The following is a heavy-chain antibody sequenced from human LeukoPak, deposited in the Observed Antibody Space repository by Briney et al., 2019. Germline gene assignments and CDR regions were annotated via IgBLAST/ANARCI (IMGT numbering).Heavy chain of an antibody. Sequence: PSETLSLTCTVSGGSISSSSYYWGWIRQPPGKGLEWIGSMYYSGSTYYTPSLKSRVTISVDTSKNQFSLKLSSVTAADTAVYYCARAYYYGSGRPLDWFDPWGQGTLVTVSA. V-gene: IGHV4-39*07. CDR3: ARAYYYGSGRPLDWFDP. J-gene: IGHJ5*02. CDR2: MYYSGST. CDR1: GGSISSSSYY. D-gene: IGHD3-10*01.